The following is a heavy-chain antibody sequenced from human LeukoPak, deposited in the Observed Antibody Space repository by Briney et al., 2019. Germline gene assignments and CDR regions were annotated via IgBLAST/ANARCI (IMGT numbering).Heavy chain of an antibody. CDR2: MYHSGDT. V-gene: IGHV4-38-2*02. J-gene: IGHJ6*03. Sequence: SETLSLTCTVSGYSVSSGYYWGWIRQPPGKGLEWIGSMYHSGDTYYNPSLKSRVTISVDTSKNQLSLKLSSVTAADTAVYYCASSGGQPRLQNYYYYMDVWGKGTTVTVSS. D-gene: IGHD2-8*02. CDR1: GYSVSSGYY. CDR3: ASSGGQPRLQNYYYYMDV.